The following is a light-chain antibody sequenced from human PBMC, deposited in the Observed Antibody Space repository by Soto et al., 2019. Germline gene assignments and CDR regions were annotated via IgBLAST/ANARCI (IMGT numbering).Light chain of an antibody. CDR2: AAS. J-gene: IGKJ1*01. CDR1: QGIKSD. Sequence: AIQMTQFPSSLSASVGDRVTITCRAGQGIKSDLAWYQQKPGKAPKLLIYAASSLQSGVPSRFSGSGSGTDFTLTITSLQPGDFATYYCLQDYDYPRTFGQGTNVEI. CDR3: LQDYDYPRT. V-gene: IGKV1-6*02.